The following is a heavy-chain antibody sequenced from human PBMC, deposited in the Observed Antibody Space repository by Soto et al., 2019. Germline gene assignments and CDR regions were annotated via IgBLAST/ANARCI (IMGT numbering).Heavy chain of an antibody. CDR1: GFTFSNYA. V-gene: IGHV3-23*01. J-gene: IGHJ4*02. CDR3: AKNGGSYLTFLEY. D-gene: IGHD1-26*01. CDR2: FSGSGGST. Sequence: PGGSLRLSCAASGFTFSNYAMSWVRQAPGKGLEWVSVFSGSGGSTYYADSVKGRFTISRDNSKNTLYLQMNSLRAEDTAVYYCAKNGGSYLTFLEYWGQGTLVTVSS.